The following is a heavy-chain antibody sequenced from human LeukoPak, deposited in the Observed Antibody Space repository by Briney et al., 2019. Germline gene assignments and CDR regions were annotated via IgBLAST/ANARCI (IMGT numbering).Heavy chain of an antibody. CDR2: ISGSGGST. CDR3: AKLPVRGIVVVPAARFDY. V-gene: IGHV3-23*01. D-gene: IGHD2-2*01. Sequence: GGSLRLSCAASGFTFSSYSMNWVRQAPGKGLEWVSAISGSGGSTYYADSVKGRFTISRDNSKNTLYLQMNSLRAEDTAVYYCAKLPVRGIVVVPAARFDYWGQGTLVTVSS. J-gene: IGHJ4*02. CDR1: GFTFSSYS.